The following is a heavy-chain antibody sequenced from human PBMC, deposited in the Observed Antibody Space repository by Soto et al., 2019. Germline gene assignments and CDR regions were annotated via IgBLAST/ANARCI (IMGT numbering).Heavy chain of an antibody. D-gene: IGHD7-27*01. V-gene: IGHV4-59*08. CDR2: IYYSGST. Sequence: QVQLQESGPGLVKPSETLSLTCTVSGGSISSYYWSWIRQPPGKGLEWIGYIYYSGSTNYNPSLKSRVTISVDTSKNQFSLKLSSVTAADTAVYYCARSPHLGPYYYMAVWGKGTTVTVSS. J-gene: IGHJ6*03. CDR1: GGSISSYY. CDR3: ARSPHLGPYYYMAV.